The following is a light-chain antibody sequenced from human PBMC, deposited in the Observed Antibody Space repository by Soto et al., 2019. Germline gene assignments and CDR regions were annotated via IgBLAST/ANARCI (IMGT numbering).Light chain of an antibody. J-gene: IGKJ5*01. V-gene: IGKV3-15*01. Sequence: EIVMTQSPATLSVSPGERATLSCRASQSVSSTLAWYQQKPGQAPRLLIYGASTRATGIPARFSGSGSGREFTLTLSSLQSEDFAVYYCQQYNNWITFGQGTRLEIK. CDR1: QSVSST. CDR3: QQYNNWIT. CDR2: GAS.